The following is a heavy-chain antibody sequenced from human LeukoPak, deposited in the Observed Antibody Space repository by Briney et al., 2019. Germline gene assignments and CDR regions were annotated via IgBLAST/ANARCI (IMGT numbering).Heavy chain of an antibody. D-gene: IGHD5-18*01. J-gene: IGHJ4*02. V-gene: IGHV5-10-1*01. CDR1: GYSFTSYW. CDR3: ASLTVDTAMVTPFDY. Sequence: GESLRISCKGSGYSFTSYWISWVRQMPGKGLEWMGRIDPSDSYTNYSPSFLGHVTISADKSISTAYLQWSSLKASDTAMYYCASLTVDTAMVTPFDYWGQGTLVTVSS. CDR2: IDPSDSYT.